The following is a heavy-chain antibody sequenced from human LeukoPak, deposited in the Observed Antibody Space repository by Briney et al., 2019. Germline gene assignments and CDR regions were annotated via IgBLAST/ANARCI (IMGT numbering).Heavy chain of an antibody. CDR1: GGSFSGYH. CDR2: INHSGST. V-gene: IGHV4-34*01. D-gene: IGHD3-9*01. Sequence: SETLSLTCAVYGGSFSGYHWSWIRQPPGKGLEWIGEINHSGSTNYNPSLKSRVTISVDTSKNQFSLKLSSVTAADTAVYYCARGHSLRYFYWAKSPRFDYWGQGTLVTVSS. CDR3: ARGHSLRYFYWAKSPRFDY. J-gene: IGHJ4*02.